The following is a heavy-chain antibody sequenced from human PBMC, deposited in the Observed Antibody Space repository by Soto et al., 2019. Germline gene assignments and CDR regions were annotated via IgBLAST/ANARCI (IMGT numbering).Heavy chain of an antibody. Sequence: QVQLVQSGAEVKKPGASVKVSCKASGYTFTSYAMHWVRQAPGQRLEWMGWINEGNGNTKYSQQFQGRVTITMDTSASTAYMELSSLRSEDTAVYYCARVWELLQDYYGMDVWGQGTTVTVSS. J-gene: IGHJ6*02. D-gene: IGHD1-26*01. CDR1: GYTFTSYA. V-gene: IGHV1-3*01. CDR3: ARVWELLQDYYGMDV. CDR2: INEGNGNT.